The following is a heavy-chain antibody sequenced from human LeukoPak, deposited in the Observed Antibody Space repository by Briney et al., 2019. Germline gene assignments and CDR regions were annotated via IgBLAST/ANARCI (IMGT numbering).Heavy chain of an antibody. V-gene: IGHV3-23*01. J-gene: IGHJ4*02. CDR1: GFTFSSYA. Sequence: GGSLRLSCAASGFTFSSYAMSWVRQAPGKGLEWVSAISGSGGSTYYADSVKGRFTISRDNSKNTLYLQMNSLRVADTAVYYCAKGTDTSGRQNFDFWGQGTLVTVSS. CDR2: ISGSGGST. D-gene: IGHD3-22*01. CDR3: AKGTDTSGRQNFDF.